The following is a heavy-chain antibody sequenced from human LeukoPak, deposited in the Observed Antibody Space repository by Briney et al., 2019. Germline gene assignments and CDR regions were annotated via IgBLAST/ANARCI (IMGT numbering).Heavy chain of an antibody. Sequence: SETLSLTCAVYGGSFSGYYWSWIRQPLGKGLEWIGEINHSGSTNYNPSLKSRVTISVDTSKNQFSLKLSSVTAADTAVYYCARDRPVPAAMRYGMDVWGQGTTVTVSS. CDR2: INHSGST. D-gene: IGHD2-2*01. CDR1: GGSFSGYY. J-gene: IGHJ6*02. V-gene: IGHV4-34*01. CDR3: ARDRPVPAAMRYGMDV.